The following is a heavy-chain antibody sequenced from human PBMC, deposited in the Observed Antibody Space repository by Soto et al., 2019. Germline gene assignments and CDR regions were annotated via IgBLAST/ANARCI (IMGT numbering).Heavy chain of an antibody. D-gene: IGHD3-10*01. CDR3: ARLLGDLADPLVFDI. CDR2: IYPGDSDT. CDR1: GYSFTSYW. Sequence: GESLKISCKGSGYSFTSYWIGWVRQMPGKGLEWMGIIYPGDSDTRYSPSFQGQVTISADKSISTAYLQWSSLKASDTAMYYCARLLGDLADPLVFDIWGQGTMVTVSS. J-gene: IGHJ3*02. V-gene: IGHV5-51*01.